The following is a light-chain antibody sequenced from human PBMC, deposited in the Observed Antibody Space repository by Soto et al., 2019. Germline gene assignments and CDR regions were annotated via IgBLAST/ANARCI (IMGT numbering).Light chain of an antibody. CDR1: QSLANSF. CDR2: DTS. CDR3: QQYGTSEII. Sequence: EFVLTQSPGTLSLSPGERAALYCRASQSLANSFIAWYQQKPGQAPRLLIYDTSSRASGIPDRFSGSGSGTDFTLTISRLETEDFAVFYCQQYGTSEIIFGQGTRLE. V-gene: IGKV3-20*01. J-gene: IGKJ5*01.